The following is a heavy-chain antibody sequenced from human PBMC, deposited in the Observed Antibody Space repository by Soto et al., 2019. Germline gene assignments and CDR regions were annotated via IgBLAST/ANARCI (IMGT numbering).Heavy chain of an antibody. J-gene: IGHJ6*02. V-gene: IGHV6-1*01. CDR3: ARAKEYTSSSGMDV. CDR1: GDSVSSDTAA. D-gene: IGHD6-6*01. CDR2: TYYRSKWYN. Sequence: PSQTLSLTCAISGDSVSSDTAAWNWFRQSPSRGLEWLGRTYYRSKWYNDYAVSVKSRITLNPDTSKNQFSLQLNSLTPEDTAVYYCARAKEYTSSSGMDVWGQGITVTVSS.